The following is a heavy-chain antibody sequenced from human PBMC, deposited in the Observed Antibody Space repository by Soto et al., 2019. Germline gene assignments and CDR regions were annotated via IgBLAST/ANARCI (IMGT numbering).Heavy chain of an antibody. CDR1: GFTFSSYA. Sequence: GGSLRLSCAASGFTFSSYAMHWVRQAPGKGLEWVAVISYDGSNKYYADSVKGRFTISRDNSKNTLYLQMNSLRAEDTAVYYCARGNYYDRLPKAPFDYWGQGTLVTVSS. J-gene: IGHJ4*02. CDR3: ARGNYYDRLPKAPFDY. CDR2: ISYDGSNK. D-gene: IGHD3-22*01. V-gene: IGHV3-30-3*01.